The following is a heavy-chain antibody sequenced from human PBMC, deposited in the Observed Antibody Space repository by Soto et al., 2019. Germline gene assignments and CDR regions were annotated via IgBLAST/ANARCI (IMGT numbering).Heavy chain of an antibody. V-gene: IGHV1-3*01. Sequence: QVQLVQSGAEVKKPGASVKVSCKASGYTFTSYAMHWVRQAPGQRLEWMGWINAGDGNTKYSQKFQGRVTITRDTSASTAYMELSSLRSEDTAVYYCARPHFSSSYYFDYWGQGTLVTVSS. CDR1: GYTFTSYA. D-gene: IGHD6-13*01. J-gene: IGHJ4*02. CDR3: ARPHFSSSYYFDY. CDR2: INAGDGNT.